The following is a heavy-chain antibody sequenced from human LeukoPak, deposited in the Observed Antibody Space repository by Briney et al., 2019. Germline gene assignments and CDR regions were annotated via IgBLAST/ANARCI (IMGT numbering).Heavy chain of an antibody. J-gene: IGHJ4*02. D-gene: IGHD3-10*01. CDR2: ISGSGGST. CDR3: AKVRTASPDTLLLWYHGFDY. Sequence: GGSLRLSCAASGFTFSSYAMSWVRQAPGKVLEWVSAISGSGGSTYYADSVKGRFTISRDNSKNTLYLQMNSLRAEDTAVYYCAKVRTASPDTLLLWYHGFDYWGQGTLVTVSS. V-gene: IGHV3-23*01. CDR1: GFTFSSYA.